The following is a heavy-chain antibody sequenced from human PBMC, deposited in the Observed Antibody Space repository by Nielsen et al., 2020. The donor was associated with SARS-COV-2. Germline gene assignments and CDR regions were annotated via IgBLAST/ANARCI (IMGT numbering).Heavy chain of an antibody. J-gene: IGHJ6*02. D-gene: IGHD6-13*01. CDR3: VKDLDSSSWYIDYYYYGMDV. Sequence: WIRQPPGKGLEWVAVIWYDGSNKYYADSVKGRFTISRDNSKNTLYLQMSSLRAEDTAVYYCVKDLDSSSWYIDYYYYGMDVWGQGTTVTVSS. V-gene: IGHV3-33*06. CDR2: IWYDGSNK.